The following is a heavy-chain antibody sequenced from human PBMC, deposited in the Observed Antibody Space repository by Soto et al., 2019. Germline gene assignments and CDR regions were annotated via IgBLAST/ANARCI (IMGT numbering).Heavy chain of an antibody. Sequence: QVQLVQSGAEVKKPGSSVKVSCKASGGTFSSYSINWVRQAPGQGLEWMGENIPIFGTANYAQKIQGRVTITADESPSTAYMELSSLRSEDTAVYYCARDGGRHSGGIDYWGQGTLVTVS. CDR1: GGTFSSYS. CDR2: NIPIFGTA. D-gene: IGHD1-26*01. V-gene: IGHV1-69*01. J-gene: IGHJ4*02. CDR3: ARDGGRHSGGIDY.